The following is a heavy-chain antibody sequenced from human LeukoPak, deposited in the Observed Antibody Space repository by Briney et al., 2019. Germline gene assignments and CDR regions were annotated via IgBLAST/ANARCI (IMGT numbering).Heavy chain of an antibody. Sequence: GGSLRLSCTASGFTFSTYSMNWVRQAPGRGLEWVSYISGSSSSSDGGAIQYADSVKGRFTISRDNAKNSLYLQMNSLRAEDTAVYYCARDLGDSVSRRYFDYWGQGTLVTVSS. CDR2: ISGSSSSSDGGAI. V-gene: IGHV3-48*04. CDR1: GFTFSTYS. J-gene: IGHJ4*02. CDR3: ARDLGDSVSRRYFDY. D-gene: IGHD1-26*01.